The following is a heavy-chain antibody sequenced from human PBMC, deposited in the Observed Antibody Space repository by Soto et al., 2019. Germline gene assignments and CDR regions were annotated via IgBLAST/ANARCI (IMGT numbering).Heavy chain of an antibody. J-gene: IGHJ6*03. D-gene: IGHD2-2*01. CDR2: INHSGST. CDR3: ASIVPAGYYYMDV. V-gene: IGHV4-34*01. Sequence: QVQLQQWGAGLLKPSETLSLTCAVYGGSFSGYYWSWIRQPPGKGLEWIGEINHSGSTNSNPSLKSRVTTAVDTSKNPGSLKLSSVTAAETAVYYGASIVPAGYYYMDVWGKGTTVTVSS. CDR1: GGSFSGYY.